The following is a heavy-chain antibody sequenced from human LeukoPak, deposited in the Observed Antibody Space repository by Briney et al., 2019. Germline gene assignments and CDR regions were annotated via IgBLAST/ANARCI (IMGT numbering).Heavy chain of an antibody. D-gene: IGHD6-25*01. J-gene: IGHJ5*02. CDR1: GYTFTGYY. Sequence: ASVKVSCKASGYTFTGYYMHWMRQAPGQGLEWMGWINPNSGGTNYAQKLQGRVTMTTDTSTSTAYMELRSLRSDDTAVYYCARGAYKYSSGGGWFDPWGQGTLVTVSS. CDR2: INPNSGGT. CDR3: ARGAYKYSSGGGWFDP. V-gene: IGHV1-2*02.